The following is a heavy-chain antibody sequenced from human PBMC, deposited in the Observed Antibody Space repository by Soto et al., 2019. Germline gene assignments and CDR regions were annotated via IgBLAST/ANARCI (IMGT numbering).Heavy chain of an antibody. CDR3: ARGGQDFWSGPFDY. CDR1: VGSISNYF. D-gene: IGHD3-3*01. Sequence: SETLSLTCTVSVGSISNYFCNWIRRPAGKGLEWIGRIDSSGSTNYNPSLKSRITMSADTSRNQFSLKLNSVTAADTAVYYCARGGQDFWSGPFDYWGQGALVTVSS. V-gene: IGHV4-4*07. CDR2: IDSSGST. J-gene: IGHJ4*02.